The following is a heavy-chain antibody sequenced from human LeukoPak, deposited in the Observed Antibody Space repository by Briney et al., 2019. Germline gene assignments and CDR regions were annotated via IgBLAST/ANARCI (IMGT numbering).Heavy chain of an antibody. CDR1: GGSISSSSYY. CDR3: ARARSSSSWREGAFDI. V-gene: IGHV4-30-4*01. J-gene: IGHJ3*02. Sequence: SETLSLTCTVSGGSISSSSYYWSWIRQPPGKGLEWIEYISYSGSTYYNPSLKSRVTMSVDTSKNQFSLKLSSVTAADTAVYYCARARSSSSWREGAFDIWGQGTMVTVSS. D-gene: IGHD6-13*01. CDR2: ISYSGST.